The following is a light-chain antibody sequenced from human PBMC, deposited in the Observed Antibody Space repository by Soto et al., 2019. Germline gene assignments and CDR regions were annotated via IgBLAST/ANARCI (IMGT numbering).Light chain of an antibody. V-gene: IGLV2-14*01. J-gene: IGLJ1*01. Sequence: QSALTQPASVSGSPGQSIAISCTGTSSDVGGYNYVSWYQQHPGKAPKLMVYDVNDLPSGVSDRFSGSKSGNTASLTISGLQAEDEADYYCSSYTSSSTYVFGTGTQLTVL. CDR1: SSDVGGYNY. CDR3: SSYTSSSTYV. CDR2: DVN.